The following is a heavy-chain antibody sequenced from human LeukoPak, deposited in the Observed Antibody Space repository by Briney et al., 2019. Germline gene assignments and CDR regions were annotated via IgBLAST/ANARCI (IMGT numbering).Heavy chain of an antibody. CDR3: AAGDTLVRGVIIPFAP. CDR1: GFTLINSA. CDR2: IIVGSGQT. Sequence: SVKVSCKASGFTLINSAVQWVRQARGQRLEWVGWIIVGSGQTRYAQKFQERVAITRDMSTSTAFLELSSLRSEDSAVYYCAAGDTLVRGVIIPFAPWGQGTLVTVSS. J-gene: IGHJ5*02. V-gene: IGHV1-58*01. D-gene: IGHD3-10*01.